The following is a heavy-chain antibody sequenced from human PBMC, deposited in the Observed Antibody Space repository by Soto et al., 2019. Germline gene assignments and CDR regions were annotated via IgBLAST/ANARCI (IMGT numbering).Heavy chain of an antibody. Sequence: ASVKVSCKASGFTFISYGFTWVRQAPGQGLEWMGWISGYKGQTNYSQKFQGRVTMTTDTSTSTAYMEVRSLSSDDTAIYYCARVRITISGVVIPPSFDYWGRGTLVTVSS. CDR1: GFTFISYG. J-gene: IGHJ4*02. V-gene: IGHV1-18*04. CDR2: ISGYKGQT. D-gene: IGHD3-3*01. CDR3: ARVRITISGVVIPPSFDY.